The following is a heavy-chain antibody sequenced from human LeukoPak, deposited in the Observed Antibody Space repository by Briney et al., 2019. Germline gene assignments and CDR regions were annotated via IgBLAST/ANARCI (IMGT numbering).Heavy chain of an antibody. CDR3: ARGINYYDRSGSFDY. CDR2: SSPSGGST. J-gene: IGHJ4*02. V-gene: IGHV1-46*01. CDR1: GYTFTSYA. D-gene: IGHD3-22*01. Sequence: GASVKVSCKASGYTFTSYAMNWVRQAPGQGLEWMGVSSPSGGSTSYAQKFQGRVTMTRDTSTSTVYMELSSLRSEDTAVYYCARGINYYDRSGSFDYWGQGTLVTVSS.